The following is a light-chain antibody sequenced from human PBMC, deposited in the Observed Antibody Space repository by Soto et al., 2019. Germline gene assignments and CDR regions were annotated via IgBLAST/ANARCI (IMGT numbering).Light chain of an antibody. V-gene: IGKV3-20*01. CDR1: QSVSSD. CDR3: QQYGSSLYT. J-gene: IGKJ5*01. CDR2: GAS. Sequence: EIVMTQSPATRSVSPGERATLSCRASQSVSSDLAWYHQKPGQAPRLLIYGASSRATGIPDRFSGSGSGTDGTLTISRLEQEDCAVYYCQQYGSSLYTFGQGTRLEIK.